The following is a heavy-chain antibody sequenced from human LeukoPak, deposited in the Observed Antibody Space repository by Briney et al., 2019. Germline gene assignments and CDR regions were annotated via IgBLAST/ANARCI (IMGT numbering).Heavy chain of an antibody. D-gene: IGHD4-17*01. CDR3: ARLAPVAHSGDYLGYFDY. CDR1: GGSLTSYY. CDR2: VFYTGSA. Sequence: SETLFLTCTVSGGSLTSYYWTWVRQPPGKRLEWFGYVFYTGSANYNPSLKSRVTILVDTSKNQFSLNLNSVTAADTAVYYCARLAPVAHSGDYLGYFDYWGQGTLVTVSS. V-gene: IGHV4-59*08. J-gene: IGHJ4*02.